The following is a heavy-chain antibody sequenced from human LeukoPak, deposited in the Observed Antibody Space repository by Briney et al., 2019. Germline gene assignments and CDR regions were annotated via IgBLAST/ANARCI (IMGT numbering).Heavy chain of an antibody. CDR1: GFTFSDYY. CDR3: ARLEQYHRGHFYYYMDV. J-gene: IGHJ6*03. D-gene: IGHD2-2*01. Sequence: GGSLRLSCAASGFTFSDYYMTWIRQAPGKGLEWVSYMTSSGTTIYYADSVRGRLTISRDNAKKSLYLQMNSLRAEDTAVYYCARLEQYHRGHFYYYMDVWGKGTTVTVSS. CDR2: MTSSGTTI. V-gene: IGHV3-11*01.